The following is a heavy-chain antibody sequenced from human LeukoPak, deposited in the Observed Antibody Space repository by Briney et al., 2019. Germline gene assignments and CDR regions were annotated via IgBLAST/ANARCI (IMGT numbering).Heavy chain of an antibody. CDR3: ARGGVNNWLDP. Sequence: ASVTVSCKASGYTFTGYYMHWVRQAPGQGLEWMGCINPNSGSGGTNYAEKFQGRVTMTRDTSISTAYMELSRLTSDDTAIYYCARGGVNNWLDPWGQGTLVTVSS. V-gene: IGHV1-2*02. J-gene: IGHJ5*02. CDR1: GYTFTGYY. CDR2: INPNSGSGGT. D-gene: IGHD1-26*01.